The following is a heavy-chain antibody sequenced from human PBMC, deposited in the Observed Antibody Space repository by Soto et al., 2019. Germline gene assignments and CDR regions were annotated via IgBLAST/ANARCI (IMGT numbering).Heavy chain of an antibody. CDR2: IYYSGST. CDR1: GGSISSYY. Sequence: SETLSLTCTVSGGSISSYYWSWIRQPPGKGLEWIGNIYYSGSTNYNPSLKSRVTISVDTSKNQFSLKLSSVTAADTAVYYCACIFSGGYGYGFYYYGMDFWGQGTLVTVSS. J-gene: IGHJ6*02. V-gene: IGHV4-59*08. D-gene: IGHD5-18*01. CDR3: ACIFSGGYGYGFYYYGMDF.